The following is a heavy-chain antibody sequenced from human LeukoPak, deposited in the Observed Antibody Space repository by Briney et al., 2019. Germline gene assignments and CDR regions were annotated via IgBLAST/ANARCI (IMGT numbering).Heavy chain of an antibody. Sequence: GGSLRLSCAASGFTFSSYGMHWVRRAPGKGRVWVSRINSDGSSTSYADSVKGRFTISRDNAKNSLYLQMNSLRAEDTALYYCARDGVYSSGWTHYYHYYYMDVWGKGTTVTVSS. V-gene: IGHV3-74*01. CDR2: INSDGSST. J-gene: IGHJ6*03. D-gene: IGHD6-19*01. CDR1: GFTFSSYG. CDR3: ARDGVYSSGWTHYYHYYYMDV.